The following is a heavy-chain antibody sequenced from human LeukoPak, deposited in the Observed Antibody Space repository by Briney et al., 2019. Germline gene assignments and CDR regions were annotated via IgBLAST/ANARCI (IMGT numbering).Heavy chain of an antibody. Sequence: SETLSLTCAVSGGSISSPVWWSWVRQTPGKGLEWIGEIYHSESTNYNPSLKSRVTISIDKSKNQFSLNLTSVTAADTALYYCARAYYYYMDVWGKGTTVTVSS. CDR2: IYHSEST. J-gene: IGHJ6*03. V-gene: IGHV4-4*02. CDR1: GGSISSPVW. CDR3: ARAYYYYMDV.